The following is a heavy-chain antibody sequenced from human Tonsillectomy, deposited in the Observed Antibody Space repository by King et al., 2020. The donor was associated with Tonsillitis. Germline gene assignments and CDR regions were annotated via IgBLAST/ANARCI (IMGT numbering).Heavy chain of an antibody. Sequence: VQLQESGPGLVMPSETLSLTCTVSSPSINNYYWSWIRQPPGKVLDWIGYTDFIRNTNYNPSLMRRVTISIDTSKTRFSLKIDSVTAEDTAVYYCARGPTYGDYNDWGQGTLVTVSS. CDR3: ARGPTYGDYND. CDR1: SPSINNYY. CDR2: TDFIRNT. D-gene: IGHD4-17*01. V-gene: IGHV4-59*01. J-gene: IGHJ4*02.